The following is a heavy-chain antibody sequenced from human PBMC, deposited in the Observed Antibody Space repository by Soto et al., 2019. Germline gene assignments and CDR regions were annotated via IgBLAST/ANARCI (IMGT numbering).Heavy chain of an antibody. CDR1: GYTFTSYY. Sequence: QVQLVQAGAQVKKPGASVKVSCKASGYTFTSYYMHWVRQAPGQGLEWMGIINPSGGSTSYTKKSQGRVTMTRDPATSTVYMELISLRSEVTAVYFCARILPPNCFDPWGQGTLVTVSS. J-gene: IGHJ5*02. V-gene: IGHV1-46*01. CDR2: INPSGGST. CDR3: ARILPPNCFDP.